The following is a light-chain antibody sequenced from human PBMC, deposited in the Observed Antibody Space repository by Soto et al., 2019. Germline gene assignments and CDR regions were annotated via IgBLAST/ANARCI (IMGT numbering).Light chain of an antibody. CDR3: CSYRTSNTRQIV. CDR1: SSDVGGYNY. Sequence: SAVTQPASESGSPGQSITISCAGTSSDVGGYNYISWYQHHPGKAPKLMIYDVSNRPSGVSNRLSGSKSGNTASLSISGLQPEDEADYYCCSYRTSNTRQIVCGTGTKVTVL. V-gene: IGLV2-14*03. J-gene: IGLJ1*01. CDR2: DVS.